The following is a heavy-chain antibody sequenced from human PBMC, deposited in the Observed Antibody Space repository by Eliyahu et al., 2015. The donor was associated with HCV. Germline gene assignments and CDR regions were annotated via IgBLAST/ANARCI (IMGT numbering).Heavy chain of an antibody. V-gene: IGHV3-33*01. CDR2: IWYDGSNK. CDR3: ARDLGGGNYFDY. Sequence: QVQLVESGGGVVQPGRSLRLSCAASGFTFSSYGMHWVRQAPGKGLEWVAVIWYDGSNKYYADSVKGRFTISRDNSKNTLYLQMNSLRAEDTAVYYCARDLGGGNYFDYWGQGTLVTVSS. J-gene: IGHJ4*02. CDR1: GFTFSSYG. D-gene: IGHD1-26*01.